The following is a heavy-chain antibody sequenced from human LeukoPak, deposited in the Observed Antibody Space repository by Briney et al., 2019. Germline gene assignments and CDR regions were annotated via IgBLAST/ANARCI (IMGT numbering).Heavy chain of an antibody. CDR3: ARSGRMWYFDL. CDR1: GGTFSSYA. V-gene: IGHV1-69*10. CDR2: IIPILGIA. Sequence: ASVKVSCKASGGTFSSYAISWVRQAPGQGLEWMGGIIPILGIANYAQKFQGRVTITADKSTSTAYMELSSLRSEDTAVYYCARSGRMWYFDLWGRGTLVTVSS. J-gene: IGHJ2*01. D-gene: IGHD1-14*01.